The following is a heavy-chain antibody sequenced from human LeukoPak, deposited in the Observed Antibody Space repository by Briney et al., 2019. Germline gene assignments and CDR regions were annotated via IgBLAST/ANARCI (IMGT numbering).Heavy chain of an antibody. CDR2: ISWDGGST. J-gene: IGHJ4*02. V-gene: IGHV3-43*01. CDR3: AKDGAAAGYYFDY. Sequence: PGGSLRLSCAASGFTFSSYGMHWVRQAPGKGLEWVSLISWDGGSTYYADSVKGRFTISRDNSKNSQYLQMNSLRTEDTALYYCAKDGAAAGYYFDYWGQGTLVTVSS. CDR1: GFTFSSYG. D-gene: IGHD6-13*01.